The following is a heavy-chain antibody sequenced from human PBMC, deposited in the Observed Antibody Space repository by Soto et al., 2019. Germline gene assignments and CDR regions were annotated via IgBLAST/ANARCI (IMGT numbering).Heavy chain of an antibody. D-gene: IGHD5-12*01. CDR2: IHPGNGKT. CDR1: GYSFTNYP. J-gene: IGHJ4*02. V-gene: IGHV1-3*01. Sequence: ASVKVSCKASGYSFTNYPIHWVRQAPGQRLEWMGWIHPGNGKTEYARRFQGRVTSSGDTSASTVYMELRSLRSDDTAVYYCARAKYSGYDFLFGDYWGQGTLVTVSS. CDR3: ARAKYSGYDFLFGDY.